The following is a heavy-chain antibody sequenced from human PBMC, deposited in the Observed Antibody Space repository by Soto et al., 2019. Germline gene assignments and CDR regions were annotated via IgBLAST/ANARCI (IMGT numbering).Heavy chain of an antibody. Sequence: PGESLKISCNGSGYSFASYWIGWVRQMPGKGLEWMGRIDPSDSYTNYSPSFQGHVTMSADKSINTAYLQWSSLKASDSAMYYCARHKAFYYDNSGAWGQGSLVTVSS. CDR1: GYSFASYW. CDR2: IDPSDSYT. D-gene: IGHD3-22*01. V-gene: IGHV5-10-1*01. CDR3: ARHKAFYYDNSGA. J-gene: IGHJ5*02.